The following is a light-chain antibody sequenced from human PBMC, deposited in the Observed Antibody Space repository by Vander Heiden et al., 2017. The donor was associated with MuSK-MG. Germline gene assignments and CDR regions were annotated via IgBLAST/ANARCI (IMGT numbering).Light chain of an antibody. Sequence: DIVISQSPLSLSVTPGEPASISCRSSQSLQHNNGYYYLDWYLQKPGQSPQLLIYLGSNRASGVPDRFSGSGSGTDFTLKISRGEAEDVGFYYCMQPVEIRMYTFGQGTKLEIK. J-gene: IGKJ2*01. V-gene: IGKV2-28*01. CDR2: LGS. CDR3: MQPVEIRMYT. CDR1: QSLQHNNGYYY.